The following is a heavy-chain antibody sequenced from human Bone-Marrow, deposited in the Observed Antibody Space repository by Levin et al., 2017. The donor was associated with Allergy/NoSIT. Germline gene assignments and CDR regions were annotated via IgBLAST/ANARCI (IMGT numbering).Heavy chain of an antibody. J-gene: IGHJ4*02. D-gene: IGHD3-16*02. CDR1: GGPGYS. CDR2: IIPMFGTA. Sequence: ASVKVSCKASGGPGYSIHWVRQAPGQGLEWVGGIIPMFGTANYAQKFQGRISITADEFTGTAFMELSSLRSEDTAVYYCASPNYDYTRGTFRSATFFDLWGQGTLVAVSS. CDR3: ASPNYDYTRGTFRSATFFDL. V-gene: IGHV1-69*13.